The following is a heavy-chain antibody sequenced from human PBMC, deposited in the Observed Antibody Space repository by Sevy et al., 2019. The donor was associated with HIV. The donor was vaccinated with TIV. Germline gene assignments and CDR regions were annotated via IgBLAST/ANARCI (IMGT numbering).Heavy chain of an antibody. CDR2: LSFGCGEI. Sequence: GGSLRLSCAASGFTFSKYSMSWVRQPPVKGLEWVSTLSFGCGEINYADSVKGRFTISSDNSKSSVYLQMNNLRPEDTAVYYCAREGCTKPHDYWGQGTLVTVSS. CDR3: AREGCTKPHDY. V-gene: IGHV3-23*01. CDR1: GFTFSKYS. J-gene: IGHJ4*02. D-gene: IGHD2-8*01.